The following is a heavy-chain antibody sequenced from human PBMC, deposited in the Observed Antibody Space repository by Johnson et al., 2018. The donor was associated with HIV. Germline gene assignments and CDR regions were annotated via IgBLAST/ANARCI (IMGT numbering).Heavy chain of an antibody. V-gene: IGHV3-23*01. CDR1: GFTFSSYA. J-gene: IGHJ3*02. Sequence: ASGFTFSSYAMSWVRQAPGKGLEWVSAISGSGGSTYYADSVKGRFTISRDNSKNTLYLQMNSLRAEDTAVYYCAKLQYCSGGSCYFDAFDIWGQGTMVTGSS. CDR3: AKLQYCSGGSCYFDAFDI. D-gene: IGHD2-15*01. CDR2: ISGSGGST.